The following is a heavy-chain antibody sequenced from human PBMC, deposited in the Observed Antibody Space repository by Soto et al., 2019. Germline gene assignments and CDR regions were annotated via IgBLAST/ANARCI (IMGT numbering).Heavy chain of an antibody. CDR1: GGSISSGGYY. J-gene: IGHJ4*02. Sequence: QTLSLTCTVSGGSISSGGYYWSWIRQHPGKGLEWIGYIYYSGSTYYNPSLKSRVTISVDTSKNRFSLRLSSVTAADTAVYYCARVTGYSSSWEFDYWGQGTLVTVSS. V-gene: IGHV4-31*03. CDR3: ARVTGYSSSWEFDY. D-gene: IGHD6-13*01. CDR2: IYYSGST.